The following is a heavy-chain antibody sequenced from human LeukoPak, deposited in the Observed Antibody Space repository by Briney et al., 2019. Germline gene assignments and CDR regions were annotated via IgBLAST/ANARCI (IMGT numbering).Heavy chain of an antibody. CDR1: GLTCSHNY. V-gene: IGHV3-53*01. D-gene: IGHD3-16*01. CDR3: ARAHGGSGLYYYYGMDV. J-gene: IGHJ6*02. Sequence: PGGSLRLSCAASGLTCSHNYVSWVRQAPGKGLEWVSAIHTSGDTCYADSVKGRFTISRDNSKNTLYLQMNSLRAEDTAVYYCARAHGGSGLYYYYGMDVWGQGTTVTVSS. CDR2: IHTSGDT.